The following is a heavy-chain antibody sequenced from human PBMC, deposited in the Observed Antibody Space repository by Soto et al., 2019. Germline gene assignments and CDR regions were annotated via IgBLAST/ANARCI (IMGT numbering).Heavy chain of an antibody. CDR3: AIEGAGFGQ. Sequence: EVQLVESGGGLVQPGGSVKLSCAASGFNFSVSSMHWVRQASGKGLEWVGRIRSKAKDYATAYAESVKGRFAISRDDLKNTMYLQMSSLRTEDTAMYYCAIEGAGFGQWGQGTLVNVSS. CDR1: GFNFSVSS. D-gene: IGHD1-26*01. V-gene: IGHV3-73*01. CDR2: IRSKAKDYAT. J-gene: IGHJ4*02.